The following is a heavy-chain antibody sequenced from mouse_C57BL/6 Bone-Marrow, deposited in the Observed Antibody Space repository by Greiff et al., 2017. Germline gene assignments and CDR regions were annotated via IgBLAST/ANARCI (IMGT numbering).Heavy chain of an antibody. J-gene: IGHJ1*03. Sequence: EVNVVESGGGLVQPKGSLKLSCAASGFSFNTYAMNWVRQAPGKGLEWVARIRSKSNNYATYYADSVKDRFTISRDDSESMLYLQMNNLKTEDTAMYYCVRLSYYGSTHWYFDVWGTGTTVTVSS. CDR3: VRLSYYGSTHWYFDV. CDR2: IRSKSNNYAT. D-gene: IGHD1-1*01. CDR1: GFSFNTYA. V-gene: IGHV10-1*01.